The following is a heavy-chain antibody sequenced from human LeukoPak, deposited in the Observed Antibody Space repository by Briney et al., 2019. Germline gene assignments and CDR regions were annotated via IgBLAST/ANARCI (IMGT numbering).Heavy chain of an antibody. J-gene: IGHJ4*02. Sequence: GSLRLSCAASGFTFSSYGMHWVRQAPGKGLEWVAFIRYDGSNKYYADSVKGRFTISRDNSKNTLYLQMNSLRAEDTAVYYCAKAQSAVQLVPVDYFDYWGQGTLVTVSS. CDR2: IRYDGSNK. CDR1: GFTFSSYG. CDR3: AKAQSAVQLVPVDYFDY. D-gene: IGHD5-18*01. V-gene: IGHV3-30*02.